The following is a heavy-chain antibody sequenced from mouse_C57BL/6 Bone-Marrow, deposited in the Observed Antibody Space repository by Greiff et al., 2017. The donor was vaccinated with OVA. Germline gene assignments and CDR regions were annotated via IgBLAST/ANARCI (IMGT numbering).Heavy chain of an antibody. CDR2: ISSGGSYT. J-gene: IGHJ3*01. Sequence: EVQRVESGGDLVKPGGSLKLSCAASGFTFSSYGMSWVRQTPDKRLEWVATISSGGSYTYYPDSVKGRFTISRDNAKNTLYLQMSSLKSEDTAMYYCARPSQAWFAYWGQGTLVTVSA. CDR3: ARPSQAWFAY. CDR1: GFTFSSYG. V-gene: IGHV5-6*01.